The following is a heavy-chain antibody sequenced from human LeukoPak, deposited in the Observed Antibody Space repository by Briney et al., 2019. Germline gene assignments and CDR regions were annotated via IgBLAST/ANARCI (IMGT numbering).Heavy chain of an antibody. J-gene: IGHJ4*02. CDR3: ARRFDS. CDR1: GFSFPAYS. CDR2: IGPGGDI. Sequence: GGSLRLSCAASGFSFPAYSMNWVRQAPGRGLEWISYIGPGGDIYYADSVTGRFTVSRDTAKNSLYLQMNGLRVEDTAVYYCARRFDSWGQGTLVTVSS. V-gene: IGHV3-48*01.